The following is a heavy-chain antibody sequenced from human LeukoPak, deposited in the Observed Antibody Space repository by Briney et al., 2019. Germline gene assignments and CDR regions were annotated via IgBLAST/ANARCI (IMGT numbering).Heavy chain of an antibody. V-gene: IGHV4-59*01. CDR2: IYYSGST. CDR3: ATTLGSHYYYYMDV. J-gene: IGHJ6*03. Sequence: SETLSLTCTVSGGSISSYYWSWIRQPPGKGLEWIGYIYYSGSTNYNPSLKSRVTISVDTSKNQFSLKLSSVTAADTAVYYCATTLGSHYYYYMDVWGKGTTVTVSS. D-gene: IGHD7-27*01. CDR1: GGSISSYY.